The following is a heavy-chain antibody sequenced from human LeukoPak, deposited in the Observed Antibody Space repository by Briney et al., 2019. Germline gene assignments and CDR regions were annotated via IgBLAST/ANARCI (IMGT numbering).Heavy chain of an antibody. J-gene: IGHJ4*02. D-gene: IGHD3-3*01. V-gene: IGHV4-61*02. Sequence: PSETLSLTCTVSGGSISSGSYYWSWIRQPAGKGLEWIGRIYTSGSTNYNPSLKSRVTISVDTSKNQFSLKLSSVTAADTAVYYCAGYTIFGVDYFDYWGQGTLVTVSS. CDR2: IYTSGST. CDR3: AGYTIFGVDYFDY. CDR1: GGSISSGSYY.